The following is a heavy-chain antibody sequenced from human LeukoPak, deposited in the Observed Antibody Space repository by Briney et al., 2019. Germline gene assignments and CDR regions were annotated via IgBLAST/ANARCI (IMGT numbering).Heavy chain of an antibody. CDR1: RGSISSYY. CDR3: ARDVVPAAMGHAFDI. D-gene: IGHD2-2*01. J-gene: IGHJ3*02. Sequence: SETLSLTCAVSRGSISSYYWTWIRQPPGKGLEWIGYIYYSGNTKYNPSLQSRVTMSVDTSKNQLSLKLSSVTAAGTAVYYCARDVVPAAMGHAFDIWGQGTMVTVSS. V-gene: IGHV4-59*12. CDR2: IYYSGNT.